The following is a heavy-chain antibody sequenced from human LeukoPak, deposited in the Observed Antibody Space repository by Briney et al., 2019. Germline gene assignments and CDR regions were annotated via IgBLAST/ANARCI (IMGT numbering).Heavy chain of an antibody. J-gene: IGHJ3*02. Sequence: ASVKVSCKASGYTFTSYGISWVRQAPGQGLEWMGWISAYNGNTNYAQKLQGRVTMTTDTSTSTAYMELSSLRSEDTAVYYCARDRLYCSSTSCSHDAFDIWGQGTMVTVSS. CDR3: ARDRLYCSSTSCSHDAFDI. CDR1: GYTFTSYG. CDR2: ISAYNGNT. D-gene: IGHD2-2*01. V-gene: IGHV1-18*01.